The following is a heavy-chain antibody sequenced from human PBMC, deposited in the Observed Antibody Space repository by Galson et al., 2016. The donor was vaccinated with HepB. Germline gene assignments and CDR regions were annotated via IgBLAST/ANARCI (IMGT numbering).Heavy chain of an antibody. CDR2: ISSRGGNI. D-gene: IGHD6-13*01. J-gene: IGHJ4*02. CDR1: GFTFSDYY. V-gene: IGHV3-11*01. Sequence: SLRLSCAASGFTFSDYYMSWIRQAPGKGLEWISYISSRGGNINYADSVKGRFTISRDNAKNSLYMQMNSLRAEDTAVYYCTRDRSSWADLDSWGQGTLVTVSS. CDR3: TRDRSSWADLDS.